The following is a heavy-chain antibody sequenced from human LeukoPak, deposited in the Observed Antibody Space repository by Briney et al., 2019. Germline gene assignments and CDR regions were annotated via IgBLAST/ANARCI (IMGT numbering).Heavy chain of an antibody. CDR1: GGTFSSYA. CDR2: IIPIFGTA. V-gene: IGHV1-69*13. Sequence: SVKVSCKASGGTFSSYAISWVRQAPGQGLEWMGGIIPIFGTANYAQKFQGRVTITADESTSTAYMELSSLRSEDTAVYHCARYSSAIDAFDIWGQGTMVTVSS. D-gene: IGHD6-19*01. J-gene: IGHJ3*02. CDR3: ARYSSAIDAFDI.